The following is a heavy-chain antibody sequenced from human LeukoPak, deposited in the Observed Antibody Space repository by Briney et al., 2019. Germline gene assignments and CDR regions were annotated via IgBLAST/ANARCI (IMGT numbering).Heavy chain of an antibody. J-gene: IGHJ2*01. CDR1: GGSISSSSYY. CDR3: ARGRAGTMIVVVTLKRDWYFDL. D-gene: IGHD3-22*01. V-gene: IGHV4-39*07. Sequence: SETLSLTCTVSGGSISSSSYYWGWIRQPPGKGLEWIGSTYYSGSTYYNPSLKSRVTISVDTSKNQFSLKLSSVTAADTAVYYCARGRAGTMIVVVTLKRDWYFDLWGRGTLVTVSS. CDR2: TYYSGST.